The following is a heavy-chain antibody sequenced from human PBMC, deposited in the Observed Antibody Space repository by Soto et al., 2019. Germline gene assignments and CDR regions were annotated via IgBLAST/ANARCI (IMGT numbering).Heavy chain of an antibody. CDR3: ARHGFLEWLRFDP. D-gene: IGHD3-3*01. Sequence: TSETLSLTCTVSGGSISSSSYYWGWIRQPPGKGLEWIGSIYYSGSTYYNPSLKSRVTISVDTSKNQFSLKLSSVTAADTAVYYCARHGFLEWLRFDPWGQGTLVTVSS. CDR1: GGSISSSSYY. J-gene: IGHJ5*02. CDR2: IYYSGST. V-gene: IGHV4-39*01.